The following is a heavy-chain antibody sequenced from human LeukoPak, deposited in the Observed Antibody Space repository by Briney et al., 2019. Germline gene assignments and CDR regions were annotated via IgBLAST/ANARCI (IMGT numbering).Heavy chain of an antibody. CDR1: GYTLTELS. CDR3: ATAADILTGPPYFDY. V-gene: IGHV1-24*01. Sequence: ASVKVSCKVSGYTLTELSMHWVRQAPGKGLEWMGGFDPEDGETIYAQKFQGRVTMTEDTSTDTAYMELSSLRSEDTAVYYCATAADILTGPPYFDYWGQGTLVTVSS. D-gene: IGHD3-9*01. J-gene: IGHJ4*02. CDR2: FDPEDGET.